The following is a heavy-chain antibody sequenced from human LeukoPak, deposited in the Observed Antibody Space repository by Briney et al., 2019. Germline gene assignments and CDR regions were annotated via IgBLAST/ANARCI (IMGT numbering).Heavy chain of an antibody. D-gene: IGHD2-2*01. CDR1: GFTFSSYG. CDR3: ARETVVVVPAAMLRAVDY. Sequence: TGGSLRLSCAASGFTFSSYGMHWVRQAPGKGLEWVAVIWYDGSNKYYAGSVKGRFTISRDNSKNTLYLQMNSLRAEDTAVYYCARETVVVVPAAMLRAVDYWGQGTLVTVSS. CDR2: IWYDGSNK. J-gene: IGHJ4*02. V-gene: IGHV3-33*01.